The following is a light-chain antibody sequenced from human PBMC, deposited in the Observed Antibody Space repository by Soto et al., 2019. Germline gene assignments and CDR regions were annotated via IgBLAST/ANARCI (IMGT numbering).Light chain of an antibody. CDR1: QSVSSSY. V-gene: IGKV3-20*01. CDR2: GAS. Sequence: EIVLTQSPGTLSLSPGERATLSCRASQSVSSSYLAWYQQKPGQAPRLLIYGASSRAPGIPDWFSGSGSGTDFTLTISRLEPEDFAVYYCQQYDPSPITFGQGTRLEI. CDR3: QQYDPSPIT. J-gene: IGKJ5*01.